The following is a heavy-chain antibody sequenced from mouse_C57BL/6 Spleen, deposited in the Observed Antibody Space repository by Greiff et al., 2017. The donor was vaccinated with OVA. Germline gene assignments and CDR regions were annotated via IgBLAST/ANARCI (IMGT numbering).Heavy chain of an antibody. CDR3: ARDEAQAFFAY. D-gene: IGHD3-2*02. J-gene: IGHJ3*01. Sequence: LVESGPGLVKPSQSLSLTCSVTGYSITSGYYWNWIRQFPGNKLEWMGYISYDGSNNYNPSLKNRISITRDTSKNQFFLKLNSVTTEDTATYYCARDEAQAFFAYWGQGTLVTVSA. V-gene: IGHV3-6*01. CDR1: GYSITSGYY. CDR2: ISYDGSN.